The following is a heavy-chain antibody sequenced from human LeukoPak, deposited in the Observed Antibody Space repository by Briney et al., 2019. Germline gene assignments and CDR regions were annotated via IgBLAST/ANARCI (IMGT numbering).Heavy chain of an antibody. D-gene: IGHD5-18*01. CDR3: AVTPRGQYRYGEYYFDY. V-gene: IGHV3-48*03. J-gene: IGHJ4*02. CDR2: ISSNGRII. CDR1: GFTFSSYE. Sequence: GGSLRLSCAASGFTFSSYEMNWVRQAPGKGLGWVSYISSNGRIINYAAAVKGRFTIYRDNAKNSRYLQMNNLRAEDTSVDDWAVTPRGQYRYGEYYFDYWGQGTLVTVS.